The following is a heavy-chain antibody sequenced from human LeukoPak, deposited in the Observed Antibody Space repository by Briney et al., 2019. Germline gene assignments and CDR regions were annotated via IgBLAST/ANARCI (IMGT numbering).Heavy chain of an antibody. Sequence: SETLSLTCTVSGGSISSYYWSWLRQPAGKGLEGLGRIYTSGSTNYNPSLKSRVTMSVDTSKNQFSLKLSPVTAADTAVYYCARMSEQLVLGYYYYGMDVWGQGTMVTVSS. CDR1: GGSISSYY. D-gene: IGHD6-13*01. V-gene: IGHV4-4*07. CDR3: ARMSEQLVLGYYYYGMDV. CDR2: IYTSGST. J-gene: IGHJ6*02.